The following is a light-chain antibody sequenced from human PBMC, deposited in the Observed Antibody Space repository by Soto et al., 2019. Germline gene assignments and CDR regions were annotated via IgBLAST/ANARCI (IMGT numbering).Light chain of an antibody. CDR3: SSYAGSNNFDV. CDR2: EVF. CDR1: SSDVGGYNY. Sequence: QSVLTQPPSASGSPGQSVTISCTGTSSDVGGYNYVSWYQQHPGKAPKLMIYEVFKRPSGVPVRFSGSKSGNTASLTFSWLQAEDEADYYCSSYAGSNNFDVFGTGTKVTVL. V-gene: IGLV2-8*01. J-gene: IGLJ1*01.